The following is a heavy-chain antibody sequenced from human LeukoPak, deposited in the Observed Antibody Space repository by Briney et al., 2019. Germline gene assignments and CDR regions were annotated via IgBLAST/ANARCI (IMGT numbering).Heavy chain of an antibody. V-gene: IGHV3-48*03. CDR3: ATDPSHKGLSVIDP. CDR1: GFTFSSYE. Sequence: GGSLRLSCAASGFTFSSYEMNWVRQAPGKGLEWVSYISSSGSTIYYADSVKGRFTISRDNAKNSLYLQMNSLRAEDTAVYYCATDPSHKGLSVIDPWGQGTLVTVSS. J-gene: IGHJ5*02. D-gene: IGHD3-16*02. CDR2: ISSSGSTI.